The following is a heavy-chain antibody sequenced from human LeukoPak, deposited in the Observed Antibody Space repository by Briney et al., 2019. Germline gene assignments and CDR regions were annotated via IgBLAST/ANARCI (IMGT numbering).Heavy chain of an antibody. V-gene: IGHV4-59*08. CDR1: GDSITSYY. CDR2: IYYTGST. Sequence: PSETLSLTCTVSGDSITSYYWSWIRQPPGKGLEWIGYIYYTGSTNYNPSLKSRVTISVDTSKNQFSLRLSSVTAADTAVYYCARRAGYTYGYEVDYWGQGTLVTVSS. CDR3: ARRAGYTYGYEVDY. J-gene: IGHJ4*02. D-gene: IGHD5-18*01.